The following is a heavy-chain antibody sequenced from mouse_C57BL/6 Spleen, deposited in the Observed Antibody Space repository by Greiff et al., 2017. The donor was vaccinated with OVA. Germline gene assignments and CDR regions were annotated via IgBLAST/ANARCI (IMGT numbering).Heavy chain of an antibody. CDR1: GYTFTDYE. V-gene: IGHV1-15*01. Sequence: SGAELVRPGASVTLSCKASGYTFTDYEMHWVKQTPVHGLEWIGAIDPETGGTAYNQKFKGKAILTADKSSSTAYMELRSLTSEDSAVYYCTRKAGYYGSLFDYWGQGTTLTVSS. CDR3: TRKAGYYGSLFDY. J-gene: IGHJ2*01. CDR2: IDPETGGT. D-gene: IGHD1-1*01.